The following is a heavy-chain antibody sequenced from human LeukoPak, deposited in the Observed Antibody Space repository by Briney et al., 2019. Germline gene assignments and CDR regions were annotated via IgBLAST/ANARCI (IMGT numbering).Heavy chain of an antibody. V-gene: IGHV3-23*01. J-gene: IGHJ4*02. CDR1: GFTFTSYA. CDR3: AKESPHFDY. CDR2: ISGSGDTT. Sequence: GGSLRLSCAASGFTFTSYAMSWVRQAPGKGLAWVSTISGSGDTTYYADSVKGRFTISRDNSKNTLYLQMNSMRAEDTAIYYCAKESPHFDYWGQGTLVTVSS.